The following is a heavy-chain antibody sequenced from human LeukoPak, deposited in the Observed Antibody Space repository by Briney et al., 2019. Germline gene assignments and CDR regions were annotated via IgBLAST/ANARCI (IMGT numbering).Heavy chain of an antibody. CDR2: INHSGST. D-gene: IGHD2-15*01. CDR1: GGSFSGYY. V-gene: IGHV4-34*01. Sequence: SETLSLTCAVYGGSFSGYYWSWIRQPPGKGLEWIGEINHSGSTNYNPSLKSRVTISVDTSKNQFSLKLSSVTAADTAVYYCVRASILGYCSGGSSRYYFDYWGQGTLVTVSS. J-gene: IGHJ4*02. CDR3: VRASILGYCSGGSSRYYFDY.